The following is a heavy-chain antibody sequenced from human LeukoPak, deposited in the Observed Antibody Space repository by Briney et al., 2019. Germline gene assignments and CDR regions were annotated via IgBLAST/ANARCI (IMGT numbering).Heavy chain of an antibody. D-gene: IGHD3-22*01. CDR3: ARTHYFDSSSYSGFDY. CDR2: ISASNGNT. V-gene: IGHV1-18*01. J-gene: IGHJ4*02. CDR1: GCTFTTYG. Sequence: ASVKVSCKASGCTFTTYGITWLRQAPGQGLEWMGWISASNGNTNYAQKFQGRVTMTTDTSTNTVYMELRSLTSDDTAVYYCARTHYFDSSSYSGFDYWGQGTLVTVSS.